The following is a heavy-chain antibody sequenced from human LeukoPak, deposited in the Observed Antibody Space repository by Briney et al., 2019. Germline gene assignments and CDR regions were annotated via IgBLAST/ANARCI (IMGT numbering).Heavy chain of an antibody. V-gene: IGHV4-61*02. CDR3: ARAVVRGSSTTEN. CDR1: GGSISSGSYY. CDR2: IYTSGST. J-gene: IGHJ4*02. D-gene: IGHD3-10*01. Sequence: SETLSLTCTVSGGSISSGSYYWSWIRQPAGKGLEWIGRIYTSGSTNYNPPLKSRVTISVDTSKNQFSLKLSSVTAADTAVYYCARAVVRGSSTTENWGQGTLVTVSS.